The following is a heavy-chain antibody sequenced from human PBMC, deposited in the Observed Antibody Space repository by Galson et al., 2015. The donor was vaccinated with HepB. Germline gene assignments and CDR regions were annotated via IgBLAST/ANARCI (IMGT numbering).Heavy chain of an antibody. CDR1: GFTFSSYS. CDR2: ISSSSSYI. CDR3: ASDPCSSTSCFSTY. D-gene: IGHD2-2*01. V-gene: IGHV3-21*01. J-gene: IGHJ4*02. Sequence: SLRLSCAASGFTFSSYSMNWVRQAPGKGLEWVSSISSSSSYIYYADSVKGRFTISRDNAKNSLYLQMNSLRAEDTAVYYCASDPCSSTSCFSTYWGQGTLVTVSS.